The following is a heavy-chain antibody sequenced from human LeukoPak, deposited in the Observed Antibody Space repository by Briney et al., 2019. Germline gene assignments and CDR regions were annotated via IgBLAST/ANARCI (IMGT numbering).Heavy chain of an antibody. CDR2: INAGNGNT. J-gene: IGHJ4*02. V-gene: IGHV1-3*01. D-gene: IGHD6-25*01. CDR1: GFTFTSYA. CDR3: ARDRGGIAAGNFDY. Sequence: GASVKVSCKASGFTFTSYAMHWVRQAPGQRLEWMGWINAGNGNTKYSQKFQGRVTITRDTSASTAYMELSSLRSEDTAVYYCARDRGGIAAGNFDYWGQGTLVTVSS.